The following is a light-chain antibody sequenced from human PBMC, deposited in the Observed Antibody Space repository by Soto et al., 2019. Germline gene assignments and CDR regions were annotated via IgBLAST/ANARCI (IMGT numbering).Light chain of an antibody. V-gene: IGLV1-40*01. J-gene: IGLJ7*01. Sequence: QLVLTQPPSVSGAPGQRVTISCTGSSSNIGAGYDVHWYQQLPGTAPKLLIYGNSNRPSGVPDRFSGSKSGTSASLAITGLQAEDEADYYCQSYDSSLSGHDLFGGGTQLTVL. CDR1: SSNIGAGYD. CDR2: GNS. CDR3: QSYDSSLSGHDL.